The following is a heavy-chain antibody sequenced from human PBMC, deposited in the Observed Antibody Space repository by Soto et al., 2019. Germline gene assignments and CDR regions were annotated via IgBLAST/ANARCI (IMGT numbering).Heavy chain of an antibody. V-gene: IGHV4-61*01. Sequence: PSEILSLTCTVSGGSVSSGSYYWSWIRQPPGKGLEWIGYIYYSGSTNYNPSLKSRVTISVDTSKNQFSLKLSSVTAADTAVYYCARKRRYFSWFDPWGQGTLVTVSS. CDR3: ARKRRYFSWFDP. J-gene: IGHJ5*02. CDR2: IYYSGST. D-gene: IGHD3-9*01. CDR1: GGSVSSGSYY.